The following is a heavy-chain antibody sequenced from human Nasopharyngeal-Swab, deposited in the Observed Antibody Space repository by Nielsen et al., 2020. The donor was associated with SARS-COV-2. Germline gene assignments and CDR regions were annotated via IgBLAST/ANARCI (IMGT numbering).Heavy chain of an antibody. J-gene: IGHJ4*02. Sequence: GESLKISCAASGFTFSSYAMHWVRQAPGKGLEWVAVISYDGSNKYYADSVKGRFTISRDNSKNTLYLQMNSLRAEDTAVYYCASQNNYGSGSYNFDYWGQGTLVTVSS. V-gene: IGHV3-30-3*01. D-gene: IGHD3-10*01. CDR1: GFTFSSYA. CDR3: ASQNNYGSGSYNFDY. CDR2: ISYDGSNK.